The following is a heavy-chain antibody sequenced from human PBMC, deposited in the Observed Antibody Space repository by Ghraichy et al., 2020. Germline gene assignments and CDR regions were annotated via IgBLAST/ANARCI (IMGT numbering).Heavy chain of an antibody. Sequence: SETLSLTCTVSGASINSGSYYWVWIRQPPGKGLEWIGSIHHSGTTYFNPSLKSRVIISVDMPKNQFSLNLTSVTAADTALYFCARDDKLQPYAYYYGMDVWGQGTTVTVYS. D-gene: IGHD3-16*01. V-gene: IGHV4-39*02. CDR2: IHHSGTT. CDR1: GASINSGSYY. CDR3: ARDDKLQPYAYYYGMDV. J-gene: IGHJ6*02.